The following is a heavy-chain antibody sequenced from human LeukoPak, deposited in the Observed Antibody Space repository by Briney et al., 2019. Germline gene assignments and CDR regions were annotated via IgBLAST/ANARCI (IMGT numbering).Heavy chain of an antibody. CDR2: IWVNGINK. J-gene: IGHJ3*02. Sequence: PGGSLRLSCEASGFTFSSYGMHWVRQAPGKGLEWVAVIWVNGINKYYTDSVRGRFTISRDNSKNTLYLEMNSLRAEDTAVYYCVRERAPFDAFDIWGQGTMVTVSS. CDR3: VRERAPFDAFDI. CDR1: GFTFSSYG. V-gene: IGHV3-33*01.